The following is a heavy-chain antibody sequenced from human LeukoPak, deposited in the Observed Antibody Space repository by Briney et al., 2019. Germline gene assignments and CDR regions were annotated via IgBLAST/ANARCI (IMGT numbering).Heavy chain of an antibody. V-gene: IGHV3-49*04. CDR3: TRDYYYDSSGYYLPYGMDV. CDR2: IRSKAYGGTT. J-gene: IGHJ6*02. Sequence: GSLRLSCTASGFTFVVYAMSWVRQAPGKGREWVGFIRSKAYGGTTEYAASVKGRFTISRDDSKSIAYLQMNSLKTEDTAVYYCTRDYYYDSSGYYLPYGMDVWGQGTTVTVSS. CDR1: GFTFVVYA. D-gene: IGHD3-22*01.